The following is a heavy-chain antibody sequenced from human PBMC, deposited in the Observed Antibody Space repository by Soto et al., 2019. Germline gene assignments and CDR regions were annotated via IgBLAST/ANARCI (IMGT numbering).Heavy chain of an antibody. CDR1: GYTFTSYA. Sequence: ASVKVSRKASGYTFTSYAMHWVRQAPGQRLEWMGWINAGNGNTKYSQKFQGRVTITRDTSASTAYMELSSLRSEDTAVYYCARVPAGTLYYFDYWGQGTLVTVSS. D-gene: IGHD6-19*01. J-gene: IGHJ4*02. CDR2: INAGNGNT. CDR3: ARVPAGTLYYFDY. V-gene: IGHV1-3*01.